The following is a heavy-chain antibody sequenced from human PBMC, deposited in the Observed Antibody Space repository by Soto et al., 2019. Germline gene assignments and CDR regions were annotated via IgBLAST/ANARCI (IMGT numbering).Heavy chain of an antibody. CDR3: ARRERAAGTDWWFDP. Sequence: QLQLQESGPGLVKPSETLSLTCTVSGGSISSSSFHWGWIRQPPGKGLEWIGSIYYSGSTYYSPSLKSRVTISVDTAKNQFSLKLSSVTAADAAVYYCARRERAAGTDWWFDPWGQGTLVTVSS. CDR1: GGSISSSSFH. CDR2: IYYSGST. V-gene: IGHV4-39*01. J-gene: IGHJ5*02. D-gene: IGHD6-13*01.